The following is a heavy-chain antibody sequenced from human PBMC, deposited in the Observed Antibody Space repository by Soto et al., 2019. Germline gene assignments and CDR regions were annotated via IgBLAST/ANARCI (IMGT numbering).Heavy chain of an antibody. CDR1: GFIFSSDA. J-gene: IGHJ4*02. V-gene: IGHV3-23*01. D-gene: IGHD3-16*01. CDR2: IVGDGSKT. Sequence: EVPLLESGGGLVQPGGSLRLSCAASGFIFSSDAMSWVRQAPGQGLEWVSAIVGDGSKTYYTDSVQGRFTISRDNSKDTLYLRINSLKAEDTAVYYCARMNLGTIDYFGQGTLVTVSS. CDR3: ARMNLGTIDY.